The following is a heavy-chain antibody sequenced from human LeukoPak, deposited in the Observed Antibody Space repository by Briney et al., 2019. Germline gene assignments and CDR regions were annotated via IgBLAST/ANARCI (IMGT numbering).Heavy chain of an antibody. Sequence: GGSLRLSCAASGFTFSSYSMNWVRQAPGKGLEWVSSISSSSSYIYYADSVKGRFTISRDNAKNSLYLQMNSMRAEDTAVYYCARASGWAFDYWGQGTLVTVSS. V-gene: IGHV3-21*01. CDR3: ARASGWAFDY. CDR1: GFTFSSYS. D-gene: IGHD6-19*01. CDR2: ISSSSSYI. J-gene: IGHJ4*02.